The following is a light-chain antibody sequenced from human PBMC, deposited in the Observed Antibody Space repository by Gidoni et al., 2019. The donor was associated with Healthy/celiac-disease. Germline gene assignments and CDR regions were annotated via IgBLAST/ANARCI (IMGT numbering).Light chain of an antibody. CDR2: RNN. J-gene: IGLJ2*01. Sequence: QSVLTQPPSASGTPGQRVPISCSGSSSNIGSNYVSWYQQLPGTAPKLLIYRNNQRPSGVPDRFSGSKSGPSASLAIRGLRSEDEADYYCAAWDDSLSGRVFGGGTKLTVL. V-gene: IGLV1-47*01. CDR1: SSNIGSNY. CDR3: AAWDDSLSGRV.